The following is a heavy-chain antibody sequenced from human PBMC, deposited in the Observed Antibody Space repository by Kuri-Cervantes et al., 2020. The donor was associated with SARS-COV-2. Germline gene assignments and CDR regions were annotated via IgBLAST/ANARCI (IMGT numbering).Heavy chain of an antibody. J-gene: IGHJ6*03. Sequence: LSCAVSGGSISSGNFYWSWIRQPPGKGLEWNGYISQSGNTYYNPSLKSRVTISVDRSKNQFSLKVSSVSAADTAVYYCARVSGDSRFSYYMDVWGTGTTVTVSS. V-gene: IGHV4-30-2*01. CDR1: GGSISSGNFY. CDR3: ARVSGDSRFSYYMDV. D-gene: IGHD7-27*01. CDR2: ISQSGNT.